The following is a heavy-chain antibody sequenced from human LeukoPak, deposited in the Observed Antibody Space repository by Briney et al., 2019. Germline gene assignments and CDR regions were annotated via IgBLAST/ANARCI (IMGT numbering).Heavy chain of an antibody. CDR1: GGSISSSSYY. CDR2: IYYSGST. J-gene: IGHJ4*02. CDR3: ARSDIVVVPAAISPQFDY. V-gene: IGHV4-39*01. D-gene: IGHD2-2*02. Sequence: SETLSLTCTVSGGSISSSSYYWGWIRQPPGKGLEWIGSIYYSGSTYYNPSLKSRVTISVDTSKNQFSPKLSSVTAADTAVYYCARSDIVVVPAAISPQFDYWGQGTLVTVSS.